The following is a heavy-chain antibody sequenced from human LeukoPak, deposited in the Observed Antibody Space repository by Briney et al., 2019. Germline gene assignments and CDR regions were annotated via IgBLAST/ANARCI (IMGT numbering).Heavy chain of an antibody. CDR2: IKQDGSEK. CDR3: ARDSKVVPAAISDNWFDP. Sequence: PGGSLRLSCAASGFTFSSYAMSWVRQAPGKGLEWVANIKQDGSEKYYVDSVKGRFTISRDNAKNSLYLQMNSLRAEDTAVYYCARDSKVVPAAISDNWFDPWGQGTLVTVSS. J-gene: IGHJ5*02. V-gene: IGHV3-7*01. CDR1: GFTFSSYA. D-gene: IGHD2-2*02.